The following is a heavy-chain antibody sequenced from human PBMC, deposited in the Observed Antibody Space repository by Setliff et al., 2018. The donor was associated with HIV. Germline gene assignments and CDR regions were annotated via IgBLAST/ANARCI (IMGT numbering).Heavy chain of an antibody. CDR2: IYSDGRT. J-gene: IGHJ5*02. V-gene: IGHV3-53*01. CDR3: AKGVKGLDP. D-gene: IGHD3-16*01. Sequence: GGSLRLSCAASGFTFISYAMPWVRKVAGQGLGWVAFIYSDGRTYYAESVKGRFPLSRDDSKNTLYLQMHSLRIEDTAAYYFAKGVKGLDPWGQGIQVTVSS. CDR1: GFTFISYA.